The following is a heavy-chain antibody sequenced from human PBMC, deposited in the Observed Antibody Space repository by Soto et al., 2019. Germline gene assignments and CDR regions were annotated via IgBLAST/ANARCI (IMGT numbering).Heavy chain of an antibody. CDR1: GFTFSDHY. J-gene: IGHJ6*02. V-gene: IGHV3-72*01. CDR3: ARAGIAAAGTYYYYYGMDV. CDR2: TRNKANSYTT. D-gene: IGHD6-13*01. Sequence: PGGSLRLSCAASGFTFSDHYMDWVRQAPGKGLEWVGRTRNKANSYTTEYAASVKGRFTISRDDSKNSLYLQMNSLKTEDTAVYYCARAGIAAAGTYYYYYGMDVWGQGTTVTVSS.